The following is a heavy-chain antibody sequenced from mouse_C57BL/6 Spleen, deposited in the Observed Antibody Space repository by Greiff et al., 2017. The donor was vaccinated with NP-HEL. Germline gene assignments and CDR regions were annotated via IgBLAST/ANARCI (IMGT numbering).Heavy chain of an antibody. D-gene: IGHD2-3*01. CDR2: INPGSGGT. V-gene: IGHV1-54*01. CDR3: ARHDGYYYAMDY. Sequence: QVHVKQSGAELVRPGTSVKVSCKASGYAFTNYLIEWVKQRPGQGLEWIGVINPGSGGTNYNEKFKGKATLTADKSSSTAYMQLSSLTSEDSAVYFCARHDGYYYAMDYWGQGTSVTVSS. CDR1: GYAFTNYL. J-gene: IGHJ4*01.